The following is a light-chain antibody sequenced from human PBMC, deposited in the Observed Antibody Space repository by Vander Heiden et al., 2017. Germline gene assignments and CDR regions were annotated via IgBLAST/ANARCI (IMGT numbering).Light chain of an antibody. CDR3: QSYDSSLRVV. CDR1: SANIGANYD. CDR2: GNS. J-gene: IGLJ2*01. V-gene: IGLV1-40*01. Sequence: QSVLTQPPSVSGAPGQRVTISCTGSSANIGANYDVHWYQQLPGTAPKLLIYGNSNRPSGVPDRFSGSKSGTSASLAISGLQAEDEADYYCQSYDSSLRVVFGGGTKLTVI.